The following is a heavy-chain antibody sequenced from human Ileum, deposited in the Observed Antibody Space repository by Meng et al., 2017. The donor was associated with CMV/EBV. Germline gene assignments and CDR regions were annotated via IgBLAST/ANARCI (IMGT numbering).Heavy chain of an antibody. Sequence: GGSLRLSCAASGFAFSSYWMSWVRRAPGKGLEWVSSITSSSSYIFYADSVKGRFTISRDNAKNSLYLQMNSLRAEDTAVYYCTRDDLGSNWGQGTLVTVSS. V-gene: IGHV3-21*01. CDR3: TRDDLGSN. CDR2: ITSSSSYI. CDR1: GFAFSSYW. J-gene: IGHJ4*02.